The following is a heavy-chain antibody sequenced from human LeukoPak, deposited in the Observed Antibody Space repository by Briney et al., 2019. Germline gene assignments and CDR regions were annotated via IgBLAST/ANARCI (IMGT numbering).Heavy chain of an antibody. CDR2: IKQDGSEK. V-gene: IGHV3-7*01. J-gene: IGHJ6*02. Sequence: PGGSLRLSCAASGFTFSSYWMSWVRQAPGKGLEWVANIKQDGSEKYYVDSVKGRFTISRDNAKNSLYLQMNSLRAEDTAVYYCARTTKDVDTAMATSFRGYYYGMDVWGQGTTVTVSS. CDR1: GFTFSSYW. D-gene: IGHD5-18*01. CDR3: ARTTKDVDTAMATSFRGYYYGMDV.